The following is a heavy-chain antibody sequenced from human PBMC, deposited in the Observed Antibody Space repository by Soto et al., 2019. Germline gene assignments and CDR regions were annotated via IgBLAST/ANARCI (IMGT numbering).Heavy chain of an antibody. CDR1: GGTFSKFV. CDR3: ASREGVAGPATYISPGYYFDG. J-gene: IGHJ4*02. Sequence: QVQLVQSGAEVKKPGSSVKVSCRASGGTFSKFVVSWVRQAPGQGLEWMGGIIPLFGTTNYAQKFQGRVTITADKSTTTAYMELSSLRSDDTAVYYCASREGVAGPATYISPGYYFDGWGQGTLGSVSS. V-gene: IGHV1-69*06. CDR2: IIPLFGTT. D-gene: IGHD2-15*01.